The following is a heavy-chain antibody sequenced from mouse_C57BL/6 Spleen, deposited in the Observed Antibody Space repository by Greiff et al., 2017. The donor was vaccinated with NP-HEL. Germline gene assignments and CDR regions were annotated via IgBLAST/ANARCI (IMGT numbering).Heavy chain of an antibody. Sequence: QVQLQQPGAELVKPGASVKLSCKASGYTFTSYWMQWVKQRPGQGLEWIGEIDPSDSYTNYNQKFKGKATLTVDTSSSTAYMQLSSLTSEDSAVYYCARSDSNPYYAMDYWGQGTSVTVSS. V-gene: IGHV1-50*01. D-gene: IGHD2-5*01. CDR1: GYTFTSYW. CDR3: ARSDSNPYYAMDY. J-gene: IGHJ4*01. CDR2: IDPSDSYT.